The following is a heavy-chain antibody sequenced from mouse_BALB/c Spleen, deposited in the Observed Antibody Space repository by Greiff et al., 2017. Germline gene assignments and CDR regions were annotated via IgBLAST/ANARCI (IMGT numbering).Heavy chain of an antibody. CDR2: IWGDGST. J-gene: IGHJ4*01. V-gene: IGHV2-6-7*01. Sequence: VKLVESGPGLVAPSQSLSITCTVSGFSLTGYGVNWVRQPPGKGLEWLGMIWGDGSTDYNSALKSRLSISKDNSKSQVFLKMNSLQANDTAIYYCARGLHYYGAMDYWGQGTSVTVSS. D-gene: IGHD1-2*01. CDR1: GFSLTGYG. CDR3: ARGLHYYGAMDY.